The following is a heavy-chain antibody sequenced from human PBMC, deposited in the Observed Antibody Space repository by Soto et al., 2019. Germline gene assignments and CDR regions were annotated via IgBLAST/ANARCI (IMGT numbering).Heavy chain of an antibody. J-gene: IGHJ5*02. D-gene: IGHD3-22*01. V-gene: IGHV4-61*07. CDR3: ARHSSYDSEHPHYWFDP. Sequence: WTWIRQPPGKGLEWIVYTDYSGNSDRNPSLMSRVTISIDRSKNQFSLTLRSVTAADAAVYSCARHSSYDSEHPHYWFDPWGWGILVTVSS. CDR2: TDYSGNS.